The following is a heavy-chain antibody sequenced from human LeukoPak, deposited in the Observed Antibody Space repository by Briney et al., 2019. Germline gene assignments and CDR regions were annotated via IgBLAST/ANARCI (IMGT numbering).Heavy chain of an antibody. Sequence: GALRLSCAASGFTFSSYAMSWVRQAPGKGLEWVLAISGSGGSTYYADSVKGRFTISRDNSKNTLYLQMNSLRAEDTAVYYCARSLAAAGTKTYYYYYYMDVWGKGTTVTVSS. CDR3: ARSLAAAGTKTYYYYYYMDV. D-gene: IGHD6-13*01. J-gene: IGHJ6*03. V-gene: IGHV3-23*01. CDR1: GFTFSSYA. CDR2: ISGSGGST.